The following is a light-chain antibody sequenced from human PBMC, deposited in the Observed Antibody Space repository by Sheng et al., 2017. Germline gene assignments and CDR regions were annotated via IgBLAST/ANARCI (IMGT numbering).Light chain of an antibody. V-gene: IGKV1-5*03. CDR2: KAS. Sequence: DIQMTQSPSSVSVSVGDRVTITCRASQTISTWLAWYQQKPGKAPKLLIYKASSLESGVPSRFSGSGSGTEFTLAISSLQPDDFATYYCQQYYSSSRTFGQGTKVEIK. CDR3: QQYYSSSRT. J-gene: IGKJ1*01. CDR1: QTISTW.